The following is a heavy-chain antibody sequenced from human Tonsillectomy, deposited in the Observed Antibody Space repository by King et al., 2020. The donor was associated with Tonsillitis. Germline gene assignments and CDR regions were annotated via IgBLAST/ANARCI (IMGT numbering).Heavy chain of an antibody. CDR3: AIHSHSTYYYDSSGYPSTDAFDI. V-gene: IGHV4-39*01. J-gene: IGHJ3*02. CDR1: GGSISSSSYY. Sequence: QLQESGPGLVKPSETLSLTCTVSGGSISSSSYYWGWIRQPPGKGLDWIGSIYYSGSTYYNPSLKSRVTISVDTSKNQFSLKLSSVTAADTAVYYCAIHSHSTYYYDSSGYPSTDAFDIWGQGTMVTVSS. D-gene: IGHD3-22*01. CDR2: IYYSGST.